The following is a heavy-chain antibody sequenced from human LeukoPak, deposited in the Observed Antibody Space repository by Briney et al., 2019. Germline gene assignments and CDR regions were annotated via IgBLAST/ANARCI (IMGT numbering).Heavy chain of an antibody. V-gene: IGHV4-30-4*01. D-gene: IGHD1-26*01. CDR2: IYYSGST. Sequence: PSQTLSLTCTVSGGSISSGAYYWSWIRQPPGKGLEWIGYIYYSGSTYYNPSLKSRVTISVDTSKNQFSLKLSSVTAADTAVYYCAREDSGSYSVDYWGQGTLVTVSS. CDR1: GGSISSGAYY. J-gene: IGHJ4*02. CDR3: AREDSGSYSVDY.